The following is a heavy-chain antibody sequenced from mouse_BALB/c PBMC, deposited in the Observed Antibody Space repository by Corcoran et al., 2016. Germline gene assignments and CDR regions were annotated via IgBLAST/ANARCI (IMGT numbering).Heavy chain of an antibody. CDR3: ASVYYDYDTFAY. D-gene: IGHD2-4*01. J-gene: IGHJ3*01. CDR2: ILPGSGST. Sequence: QVQLQQSGAELMKPGASVKISCKATGYTFSSYWIEWVKQRPGHGLEWIGEILPGSGSTNYNEKFKGKATFTADTSSNTAYMQLSSLTSEDSAVYYCASVYYDYDTFAYWGQGTLVTVSA. CDR1: GYTFSSYW. V-gene: IGHV1-9*01.